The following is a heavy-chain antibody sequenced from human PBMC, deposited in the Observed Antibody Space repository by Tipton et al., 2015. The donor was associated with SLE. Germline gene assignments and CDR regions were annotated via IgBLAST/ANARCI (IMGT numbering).Heavy chain of an antibody. CDR2: VHHSGTT. CDR3: ARGGVGGYDYFDY. J-gene: IGHJ4*02. CDR1: GASITSLNW. Sequence: TLSLTCTVSGASITSLNWWTWVRQPPGKGLEWIGEVHHSGTTNYNPSLKSRVTISADTSKNHFSLNLSSVTAADTAVYYCARGGVGGYDYFDYWGQGALVTVSS. D-gene: IGHD5-12*01. V-gene: IGHV4-4*02.